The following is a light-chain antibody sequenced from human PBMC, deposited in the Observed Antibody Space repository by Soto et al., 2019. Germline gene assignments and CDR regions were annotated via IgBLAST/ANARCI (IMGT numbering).Light chain of an antibody. V-gene: IGKV1-27*01. J-gene: IGKJ5*01. CDR2: SAS. CDR1: QGIGHS. Sequence: DIQMTQSPPSLSASVGDRVTITCRASQGIGHSLAWYQQKPGTFPKLLIYSASTSQSGVPSRLSGSGSGTDFTLTIISLQPEDVAAYYCKKYNTVPATFGQGTRLEIK. CDR3: KKYNTVPAT.